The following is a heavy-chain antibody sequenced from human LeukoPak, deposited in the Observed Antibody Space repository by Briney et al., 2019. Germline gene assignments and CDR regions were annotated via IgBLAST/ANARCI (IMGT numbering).Heavy chain of an antibody. D-gene: IGHD6-19*01. V-gene: IGHV4-61*02. CDR2: IYTSGST. J-gene: IGHJ4*02. CDR3: ARGKGIAVAGTDFDY. Sequence: SETLSLTCTVSGNSISSGDNHWSWIRQPAGKGLEWIGRIYTSGSTNYNPSLKSRVTISGDTSKNQFSLKLSSVTAADTAVYYCARGKGIAVAGTDFDYWGQGTLVTVSS. CDR1: GNSISSGDNH.